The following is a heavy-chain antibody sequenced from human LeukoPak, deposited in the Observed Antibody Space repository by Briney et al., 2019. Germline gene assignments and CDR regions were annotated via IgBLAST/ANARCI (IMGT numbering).Heavy chain of an antibody. V-gene: IGHV4-59*12. CDR2: MYDSGST. J-gene: IGHJ5*02. CDR1: GGSISGNY. CDR3: ARDDDHCSSTSCYSWFDP. D-gene: IGHD2-2*02. Sequence: PSETLSLTCTVSGGSISGNYWSWIRQPPGKGLEWIGYMYDSGSTYYNPSLKSRVTISVDTSKNQFSLKLSSVNAADTAVYYCARDDDHCSSTSCYSWFDPWGQGTLVTVSS.